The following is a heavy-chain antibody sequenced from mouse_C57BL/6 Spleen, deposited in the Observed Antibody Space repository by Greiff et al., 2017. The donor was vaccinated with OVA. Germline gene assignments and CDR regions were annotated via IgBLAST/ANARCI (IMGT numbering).Heavy chain of an antibody. CDR2: ISYDGSN. V-gene: IGHV3-6*01. CDR1: GYSITSGYS. J-gene: IGHJ4*01. Sequence: EVQLVESGPGLVKPSQSLSLTCSVTGYSITSGYSWNWIRQFPGNKLEWMGYISYDGSNNYNPSLKNRISITRDTSKNQFFLKLNSVTTEDTATYYCARGYYSNYYYAMDYWGQGTSVTVSS. D-gene: IGHD2-5*01. CDR3: ARGYYSNYYYAMDY.